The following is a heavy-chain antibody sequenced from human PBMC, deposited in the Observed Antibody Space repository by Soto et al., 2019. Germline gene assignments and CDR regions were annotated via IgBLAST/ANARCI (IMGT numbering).Heavy chain of an antibody. CDR3: ARSDYDILTGYLDWFYP. Sequence: PSETLSLTCTVSGGSISSYYWSWIRQPPGKGLEWIGYIYYSGSTNYNPSLKSRVTISVDTSKNQFSLKLSSVTAADTAVYYCARSDYDILTGYLDWFYPCCQRTLVTVSA. CDR1: GGSISSYY. J-gene: IGHJ5*02. CDR2: IYYSGST. V-gene: IGHV4-59*01. D-gene: IGHD3-9*01.